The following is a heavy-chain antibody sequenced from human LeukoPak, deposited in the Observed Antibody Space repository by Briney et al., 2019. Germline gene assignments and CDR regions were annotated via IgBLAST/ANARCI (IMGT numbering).Heavy chain of an antibody. J-gene: IGHJ6*02. V-gene: IGHV3-21*01. CDR3: AGMGSYYFYGLDV. CDR2: ISSSSSYI. Sequence: PGGSLRLSCAASGFTFSSYSMNWVRQAPGKGLEWVSSISSSSSYIYYADSVKGRFTISRDNAKNSLYLQMNSLRAEDTAVYYCAGMGSYYFYGLDVWGQGTTVTVAS. CDR1: GFTFSSYS. D-gene: IGHD3-10*01.